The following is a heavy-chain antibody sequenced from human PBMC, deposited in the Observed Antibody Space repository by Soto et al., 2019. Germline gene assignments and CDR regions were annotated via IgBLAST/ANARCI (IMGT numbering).Heavy chain of an antibody. CDR1: GYSISSGYY. CDR3: ARDGHGMDV. V-gene: IGHV4-38-2*02. J-gene: IGHJ6*02. CDR2: IYHSGST. Sequence: PSETLSLTCAVSGYSISSGYYWGWIRQTPGKGLGWIASIYHSGSTYYNPSLKSRVTISVDTSKDQFSLTLTSVTAADTAVYYCARDGHGMDVWGQGTTVTVSS.